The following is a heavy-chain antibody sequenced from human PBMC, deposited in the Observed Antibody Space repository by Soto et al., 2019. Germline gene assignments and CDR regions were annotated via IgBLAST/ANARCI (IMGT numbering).Heavy chain of an antibody. CDR2: IITFFGAA. J-gene: IGHJ6*02. CDR1: GGKFTTYA. CDR3: ARGGKERFRGPGMDV. Sequence: QVQLVQSGAEVRKPGSSVRVSCKASGGKFTTYAINWVRQAPGQGLEWLGGIITFFGAAMYAQKFQDRVTITADELTTTADRELSSLRSDDTAGYYCARGGKERFRGPGMDVWGQGTTVTVSS. D-gene: IGHD1-1*01. V-gene: IGHV1-69*01.